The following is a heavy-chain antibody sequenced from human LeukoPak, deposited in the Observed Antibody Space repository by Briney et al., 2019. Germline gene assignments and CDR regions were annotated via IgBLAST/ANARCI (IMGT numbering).Heavy chain of an antibody. CDR2: SSGSGSTI. Sequence: GGSLRLSCAASGFNFRDYYMSWIRQAPGKGLEYISYSSGSGSTIYYADSVKGRFTISRDNAKNSLSLQMNSLRAEDTAVYYCAKGGSYRSQPYFDYWGQGTPVTVSS. CDR3: AKGGSYRSQPYFDY. CDR1: GFNFRDYY. V-gene: IGHV3-11*01. J-gene: IGHJ4*02. D-gene: IGHD3-16*02.